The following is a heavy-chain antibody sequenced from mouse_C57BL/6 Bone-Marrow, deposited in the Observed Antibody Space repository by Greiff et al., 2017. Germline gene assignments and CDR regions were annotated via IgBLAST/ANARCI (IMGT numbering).Heavy chain of an antibody. CDR3: AKSPLYYGSSGWFAY. J-gene: IGHJ3*01. Sequence: QVQLQQSGPGLVQPSQSLSITCTVSGFSLTSYGVHWVRQPPGKGLEWLGVIWSGGSTDYNAAFISRLSISKDNSKSQVFFKMNSLQADDTAIYYCAKSPLYYGSSGWFAYWGQGTLVTVSA. V-gene: IGHV2-4*01. CDR1: GFSLTSYG. CDR2: IWSGGST. D-gene: IGHD1-1*01.